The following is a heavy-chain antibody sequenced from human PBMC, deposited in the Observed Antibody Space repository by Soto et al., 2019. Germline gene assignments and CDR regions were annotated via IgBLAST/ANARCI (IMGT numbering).Heavy chain of an antibody. Sequence: PGGSLRLSCAASGFTFSTYAMHWVRQAPGKGKEWVAVISYNGNNKYYADSVKGRFTISRYKSKNTLTLQRTSLRAEDTAIYYYVGFLIFIESDNDAYDIWCQGRMVTVS. D-gene: IGHD3-3*01. CDR1: GFTFSTYA. V-gene: IGHV3-30-3*01. CDR2: ISYNGNNK. CDR3: VGFLIFIESDNDAYDI. J-gene: IGHJ3*02.